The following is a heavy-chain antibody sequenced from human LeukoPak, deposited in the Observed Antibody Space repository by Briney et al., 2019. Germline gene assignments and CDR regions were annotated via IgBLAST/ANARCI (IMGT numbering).Heavy chain of an antibody. V-gene: IGHV1-69*13. J-gene: IGHJ4*02. CDR2: IIPIFGTA. D-gene: IGHD3-10*02. Sequence: SVKVSCKASGGTFSSYAISWVRQAPGQGLEGMGGIIPIFGTANYAQKFQGRVTITADQSTSTAYTELSSLRSEDTAVYYCARGAPPDEAVPMYYFDYWGQGTLVTVSS. CDR1: GGTFSSYA. CDR3: ARGAPPDEAVPMYYFDY.